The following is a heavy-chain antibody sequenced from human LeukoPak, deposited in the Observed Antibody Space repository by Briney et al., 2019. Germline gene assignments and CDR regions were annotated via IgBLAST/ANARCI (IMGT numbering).Heavy chain of an antibody. D-gene: IGHD2-15*01. V-gene: IGHV4-59*08. CDR3: ARALGPCSGGSCYDNWLDP. CDR1: GGSISSYS. CDR2: IYNSGGT. Sequence: PSETLSLTCSVSGGSISSYSWGWIRQPPGKGLEWIGYIYNSGGTNYNPSHKSRHTISVDTSKKQFPLKLSSVTAADTAMYYCARALGPCSGGSCYDNWLDPWGQGTLVTVSS. J-gene: IGHJ5*02.